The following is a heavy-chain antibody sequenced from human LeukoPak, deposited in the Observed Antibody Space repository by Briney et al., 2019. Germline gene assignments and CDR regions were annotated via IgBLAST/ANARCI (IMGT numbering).Heavy chain of an antibody. J-gene: IGHJ4*02. CDR1: AITFSTYA. V-gene: IGHV3-23*01. CDR2: ISGGAGST. CDR3: AKSGGSYPAYYFDY. D-gene: IGHD1-26*01. Sequence: PGGSLRLSCAASAITFSTYAMSWVRQAPGKGLECVSVISGGAGSTYYADSVKGRFTISRDNSKNTLYLQMNSLRAEDTAVYYCAKSGGSYPAYYFDYWGQGTLVTVSS.